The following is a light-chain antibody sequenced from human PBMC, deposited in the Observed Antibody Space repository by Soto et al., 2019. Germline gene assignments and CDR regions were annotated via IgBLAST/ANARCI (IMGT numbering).Light chain of an antibody. Sequence: QSVLTQPASVSGSPGQSITISCTGTSSDVGGYNYVSWYQQHPGKAPKLMIYDVSNRPSGVSNRFSGSKSGNTASLTISGLQAEDEADYYCSSYTSSRVGVFGGGTKVTVL. CDR1: SSDVGGYNY. J-gene: IGLJ3*02. CDR2: DVS. CDR3: SSYTSSRVGV. V-gene: IGLV2-14*01.